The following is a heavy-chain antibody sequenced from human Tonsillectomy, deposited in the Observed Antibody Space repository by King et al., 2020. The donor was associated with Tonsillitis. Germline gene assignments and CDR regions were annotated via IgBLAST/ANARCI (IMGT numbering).Heavy chain of an antibody. V-gene: IGHV4-61*08. CDR2: ILYTGDT. CDR1: GGFISSGDYH. CDR3: ERSHGGY. Sequence: VQLQESGPGLVKPSETLSLTCTVSGGFISSGDYHWSWIRQPPGKGLEWIGYILYTGDTKYNASFRSRVTMSVDTSKNQFSLKLTSLTAADTAVYYCERSHGGYWGQGTQATVSS. J-gene: IGHJ4*02. D-gene: IGHD3-10*01.